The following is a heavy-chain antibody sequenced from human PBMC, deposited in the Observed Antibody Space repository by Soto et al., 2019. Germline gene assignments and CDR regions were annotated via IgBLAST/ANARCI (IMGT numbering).Heavy chain of an antibody. CDR1: GGSISSGGYY. V-gene: IGHV4-31*03. Sequence: PSETLSLTCTVSGGSISSGGYYWSWIRQHPGKGLEWIGYIYYSGSTYYNPSLKSRVTISVDTSKNQFSLKLSSVTAADTAVYYCARVGDTMVRGVVDAFDIWGQGTMVT. CDR3: ARVGDTMVRGVVDAFDI. CDR2: IYYSGST. D-gene: IGHD3-10*01. J-gene: IGHJ3*02.